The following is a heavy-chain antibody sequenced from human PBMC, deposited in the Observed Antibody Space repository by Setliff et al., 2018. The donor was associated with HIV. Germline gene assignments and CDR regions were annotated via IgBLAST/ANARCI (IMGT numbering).Heavy chain of an antibody. Sequence: LSLTCTVSGDFFSSDYYMSWIRQAPGKGLEWVSYISSSGSTIYYADSVKGRFTISRDNAKNSLYLQMNSLRAEDTAVYYCARDTTSGWMLTNWGQGTLVTVSS. V-gene: IGHV3-11*04. CDR3: ARDTTSGWMLTN. J-gene: IGHJ4*02. CDR1: GDFFSSDYY. CDR2: ISSSGSTI. D-gene: IGHD6-25*01.